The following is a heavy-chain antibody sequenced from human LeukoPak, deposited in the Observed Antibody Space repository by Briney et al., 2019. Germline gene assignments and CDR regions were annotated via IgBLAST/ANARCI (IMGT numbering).Heavy chain of an antibody. V-gene: IGHV4-4*02. Sequence: SETLSLTCTVSDGSIKTNYWWTWVRQPPGKGLEWIGETWHSGSSTNYNPSLKSRVTISVDKPKSQFSLKLTSVTAADTAIYYCARGNEYTWWQWSQGTLVTVSS. D-gene: IGHD1-1*01. CDR2: TWHSGSST. J-gene: IGHJ4*02. CDR3: ARGNEYTWWQ. CDR1: DGSIKTNYW.